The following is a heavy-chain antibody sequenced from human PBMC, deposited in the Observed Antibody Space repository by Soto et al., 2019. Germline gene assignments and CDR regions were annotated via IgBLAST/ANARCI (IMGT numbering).Heavy chain of an antibody. V-gene: IGHV4-59*01. CDR2: MYNTGST. Sequence: PSETLSLTCTVSGGSISRYYWSWIRQPPGKGLEWIGYMYNTGSTIYNPSLESRVTISVDTSKNQFSLQLNSVTAADTAVYYCARHRITGYFDQYYFDYWGQGTLVTVSS. CDR3: ARHRITGYFDQYYFDY. CDR1: GGSISRYY. J-gene: IGHJ4*02. D-gene: IGHD3-9*01.